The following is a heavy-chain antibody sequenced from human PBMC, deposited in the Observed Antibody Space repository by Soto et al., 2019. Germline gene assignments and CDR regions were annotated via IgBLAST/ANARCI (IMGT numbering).Heavy chain of an antibody. J-gene: IGHJ4*02. CDR2: ISSSSSYI. CDR3: ARGGQLVPGDY. V-gene: IGHV3-21*01. CDR1: GFTFSSYS. Sequence: EVQLVESGGGLVKPGGSLRLSCAASGFTFSSYSMNWVRQAPGKGLEWVSSISSSSSYIYYADSVKGRFTISRDNAKNSLYLHMNSLRDADPAVYYCARGGQLVPGDYWCQGTLGTVAS. D-gene: IGHD6-13*01.